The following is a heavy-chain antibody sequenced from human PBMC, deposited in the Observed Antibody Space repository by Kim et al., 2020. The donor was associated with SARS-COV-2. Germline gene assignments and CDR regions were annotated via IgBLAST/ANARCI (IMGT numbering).Heavy chain of an antibody. Sequence: GGSLRLSCAASGFTFSSYAMSWVRQAPGKGLEWVSAISGSGGSTYYADSVKGRFTISRDNSKNTLYLQMNSLRAEYTAVYYCAKDHDQWIQGILDYWGQGTLVTVSS. V-gene: IGHV3-23*01. CDR1: GFTFSSYA. D-gene: IGHD5-18*01. CDR2: ISGSGGST. CDR3: AKDHDQWIQGILDY. J-gene: IGHJ4*02.